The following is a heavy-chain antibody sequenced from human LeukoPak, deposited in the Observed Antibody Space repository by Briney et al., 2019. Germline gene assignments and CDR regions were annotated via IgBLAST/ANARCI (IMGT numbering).Heavy chain of an antibody. D-gene: IGHD6-19*01. CDR1: GGSIGSYY. Sequence: SETLSLTCTVSGGSIGSYYWSWIRQPPGKGLEWIGYIYYSGSTNYNPSLKSRVTISVDTSKNQFSLKLSSVTAADTAVYYCARDPSVAGTYWYFDLWGRGTLVTVSS. J-gene: IGHJ2*01. V-gene: IGHV4-59*01. CDR2: IYYSGST. CDR3: ARDPSVAGTYWYFDL.